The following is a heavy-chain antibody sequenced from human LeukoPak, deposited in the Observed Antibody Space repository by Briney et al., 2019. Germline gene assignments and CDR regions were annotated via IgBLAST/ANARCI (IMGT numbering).Heavy chain of an antibody. CDR1: GYTFTSYY. CDR3: ARARHYDFWSGYSSPFDY. CDR2: INPSGGST. D-gene: IGHD3-3*01. V-gene: IGHV1-46*01. Sequence: ASVKVSCKASGYTFTSYYMHWVRQAPGQGLEWMGIINPSGGSTSYAQKFQGRVTMTRDTSTSTVYMELSSLRSEDTAVYYCARARHYDFWSGYSSPFDYWGQGTLVTVSS. J-gene: IGHJ4*02.